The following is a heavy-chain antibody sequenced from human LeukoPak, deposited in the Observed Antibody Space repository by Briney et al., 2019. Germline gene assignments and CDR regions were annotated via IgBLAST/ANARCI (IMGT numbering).Heavy chain of an antibody. V-gene: IGHV4-34*01. D-gene: IGHD5-24*01. Sequence: PSETLSLTCAVYGGSFSGYYWSWIRQPPGKGLEWIGEINHSGSTNYNPSLKSRVTISVDTSKNQFSLKLSSVTAADTAVYYCARARRLQFIDYWGQGTLVTVSS. CDR3: ARARRLQFIDY. CDR1: GGSFSGYY. J-gene: IGHJ4*02. CDR2: INHSGST.